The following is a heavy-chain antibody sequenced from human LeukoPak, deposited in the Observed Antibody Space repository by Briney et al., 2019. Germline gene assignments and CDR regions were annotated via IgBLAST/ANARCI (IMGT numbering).Heavy chain of an antibody. CDR3: ATRPDGNDVPYFDY. V-gene: IGHV3-66*01. D-gene: IGHD5-12*01. CDR2: IYSGGSP. CDR1: GLTVGYKC. J-gene: IGHJ4*02. Sequence: GGSLRLSCAASGLTVGYKCMSWVRQAPGKGLEWVSIIYSGGSPYYAVSVKGRFTVSRDTSKNTLYLQMNSLRAEDTAVYYCATRPDGNDVPYFDYWGQGTLVTVSS.